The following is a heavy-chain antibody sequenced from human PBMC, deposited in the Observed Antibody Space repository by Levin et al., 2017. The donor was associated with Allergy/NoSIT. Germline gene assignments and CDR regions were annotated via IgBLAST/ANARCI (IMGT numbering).Heavy chain of an antibody. J-gene: IGHJ4*02. V-gene: IGHV3-9*01. Sequence: GGSLRLSCAASGFTFGDYAMHWVRQAPGKGLEWVSGISWNSGRIGYADSVKGRFTISRDNAKKSLYLQMNSLRAEDTALYYCAKAGTAVTIPNFDYWGQGTPVTVSS. D-gene: IGHD3-9*01. CDR1: GFTFGDYA. CDR2: ISWNSGRI. CDR3: AKAGTAVTIPNFDY.